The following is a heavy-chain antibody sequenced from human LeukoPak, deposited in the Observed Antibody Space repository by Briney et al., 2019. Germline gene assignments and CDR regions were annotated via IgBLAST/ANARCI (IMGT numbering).Heavy chain of an antibody. Sequence: GGSLRLSCVASGFSFGSYAVTWVRQAPGKGLEWVSSISVGGGSTYYADSVKGRFTVSRDDSRSTLYLRMSDLRADDTAVYNCVRAPSGLIKGSYDMWGQGTMVTVSS. V-gene: IGHV3-23*01. CDR3: VRAPSGLIKGSYDM. D-gene: IGHD1-26*01. J-gene: IGHJ3*02. CDR2: ISVGGGST. CDR1: GFSFGSYA.